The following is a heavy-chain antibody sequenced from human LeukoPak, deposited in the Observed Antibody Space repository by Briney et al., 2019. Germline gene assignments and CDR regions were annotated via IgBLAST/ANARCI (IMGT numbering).Heavy chain of an antibody. D-gene: IGHD2-21*02. CDR1: GFTFDDYA. Sequence: PGGSLRLSCAASGFTFDDYAMHWVRQAPGKGLEWVSLISGDGGSTYYADSVKGRFTISRDNARNSLYLQMNSLRAEDTAVYYCARETYCGGDCYVQYYFDYWGQGTLVTVSS. CDR3: ARETYCGGDCYVQYYFDY. J-gene: IGHJ4*02. V-gene: IGHV3-43*02. CDR2: ISGDGGST.